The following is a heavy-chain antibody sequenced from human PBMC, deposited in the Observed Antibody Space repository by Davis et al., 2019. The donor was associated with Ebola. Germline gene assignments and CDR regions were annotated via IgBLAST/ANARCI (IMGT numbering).Heavy chain of an antibody. Sequence: GESLKISCVGSGFTFGTYGMNWVRQGPGKGLEWVSGISGSGGSTNYADFVKGRFTISRDHSKNTLDLQMHSLRGDDTAVYYCAKDSGSGNFHHWGQGTLVTVSS. J-gene: IGHJ4*02. CDR3: AKDSGSGNFHH. CDR1: GFTFGTYG. CDR2: ISGSGGST. D-gene: IGHD3-10*01. V-gene: IGHV3-23*01.